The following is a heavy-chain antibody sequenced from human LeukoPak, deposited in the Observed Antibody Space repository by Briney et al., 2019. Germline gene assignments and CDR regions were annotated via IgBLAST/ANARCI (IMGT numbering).Heavy chain of an antibody. CDR1: GGTFSSYA. CDR3: ARDPVSNYARGWYYYMDA. V-gene: IGHV1-69*13. J-gene: IGHJ6*03. D-gene: IGHD4-11*01. CDR2: IIPIFGTA. Sequence: ASVKVSCKASGGTFSSYAISWVRQAPGQGLEWMGGIIPIFGTANYAQKFQGRVTITADESTSTAYMELSSLRSEDTAIYYCARDPVSNYARGWYYYMDAWGKGTTVTVSS.